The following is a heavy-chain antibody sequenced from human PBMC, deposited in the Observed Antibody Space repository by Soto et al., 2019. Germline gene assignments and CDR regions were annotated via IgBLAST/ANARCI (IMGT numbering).Heavy chain of an antibody. CDR3: VARGMTYDFLSGPHPFDP. CDR1: NGSFTDYF. J-gene: IGHJ5*02. V-gene: IGHV4-34*02. Sequence: QVQLQQWGAGLLKPSETLSLTCAAHNGSFTDYFWTWIRQSPGKGPEWIGEINHRGGATYNPSLRSRVTISIDTSKNHFSLSLRSLTAADTAVYYCVARGMTYDFLSGPHPFDPWGHGTLVTVSS. D-gene: IGHD3-3*01. CDR2: INHRGGA.